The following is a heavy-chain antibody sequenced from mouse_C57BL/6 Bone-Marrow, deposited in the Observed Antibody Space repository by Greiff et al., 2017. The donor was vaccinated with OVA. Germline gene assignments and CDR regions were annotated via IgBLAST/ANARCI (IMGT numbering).Heavy chain of an antibody. CDR1: GYTFTSYG. CDR2: IYPRSGNT. V-gene: IGHV1-81*01. J-gene: IGHJ4*01. D-gene: IGHD2-1*01. Sequence: VQLQQSGAELARPGASVKLSCKASGYTFTSYGISWVKQRTGQGLEWIGEIYPRSGNTYYNEKFKGKATLTADKSSSTAYMELRSLTSEDSAVYFCARKGGYGNYELAMDYWGQGTSVTVSS. CDR3: ARKGGYGNYELAMDY.